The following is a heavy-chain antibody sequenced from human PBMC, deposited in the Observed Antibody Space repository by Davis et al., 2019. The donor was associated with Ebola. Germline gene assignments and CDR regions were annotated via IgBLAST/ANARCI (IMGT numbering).Heavy chain of an antibody. D-gene: IGHD3-10*01. CDR2: ISASGGAT. Sequence: GASFNSPSAAPGVLFSSYARSWVRQAPGRGLEWVSSISASGGATFYADSVKGRIVMSRDNSNDTLYLRMNNLRAEDTAIYYCAKDLTSYYGSGDFFDYWGQGILVTVSS. V-gene: IGHV3-23*01. CDR3: AKDLTSYYGSGDFFDY. J-gene: IGHJ4*02. CDR1: GVLFSSYA.